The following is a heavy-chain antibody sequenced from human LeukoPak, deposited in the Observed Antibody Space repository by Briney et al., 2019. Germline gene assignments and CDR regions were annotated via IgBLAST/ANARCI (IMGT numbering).Heavy chain of an antibody. V-gene: IGHV4-59*01. CDR2: IYYSGST. CDR3: ARDRGYSRSCAYYYGMDV. Sequence: SETLSLTCTVSGGSISSYYWSWIRQPPGKGLEWIGYIYYSGSTNYNPSLKSRVTISVDTSKNQFSLKLTSVTAADTAVYYCARDRGYSRSCAYYYGMDVWGQGTTVTVSS. J-gene: IGHJ6*02. D-gene: IGHD6-6*01. CDR1: GGSISSYY.